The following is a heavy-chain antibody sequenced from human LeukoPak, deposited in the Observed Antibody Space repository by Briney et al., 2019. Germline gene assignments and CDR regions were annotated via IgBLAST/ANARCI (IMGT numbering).Heavy chain of an antibody. D-gene: IGHD3-22*01. CDR3: ARDYYDSSGYPNPFDY. CDR1: GFTFSSYS. CDR2: ISSSSSYI. Sequence: GGSLRLSCAASGFTFSSYSMNWVRQAPGKGLEWVSSISSSSSYIYYADSVKGRFTISRDNAKNSLYLQMNSLRAEDTAVYYCARDYYDSSGYPNPFDYWGQGTLVTVSS. J-gene: IGHJ4*02. V-gene: IGHV3-21*01.